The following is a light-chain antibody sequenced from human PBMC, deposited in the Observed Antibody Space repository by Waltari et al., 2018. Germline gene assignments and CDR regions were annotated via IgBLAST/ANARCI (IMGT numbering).Light chain of an antibody. V-gene: IGKV3-15*01. J-gene: IGKJ1*01. CDR2: RAP. Sequence: EIVLTQSPASLSVSPGDRVTLSCRASQSVGTSLAWYQQRPGRAPRLLVYRAPTRASDIPARFSGSGSGTDFTLSISTLQSEEFAVYYCQQYDDWPRTFGQGTKVEIK. CDR1: QSVGTS. CDR3: QQYDDWPRT.